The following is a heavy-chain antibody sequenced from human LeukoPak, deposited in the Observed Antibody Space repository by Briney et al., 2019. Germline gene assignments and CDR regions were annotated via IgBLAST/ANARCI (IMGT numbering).Heavy chain of an antibody. D-gene: IGHD7-27*01. J-gene: IGHJ4*02. Sequence: GASVTVSCKASGYTFTSYDFNWVRQATGQRPEWMGWMSPNSGDTGYAQKFQDRVTMTRNTSISTAYMELSSLRSDDMAVYYCARGPPNWGYDYWGPGTLVTVSS. CDR2: MSPNSGDT. CDR3: ARGPPNWGYDY. CDR1: GYTFTSYD. V-gene: IGHV1-8*01.